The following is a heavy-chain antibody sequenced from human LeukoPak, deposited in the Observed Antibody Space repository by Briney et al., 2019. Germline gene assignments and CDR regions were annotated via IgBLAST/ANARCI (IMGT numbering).Heavy chain of an antibody. V-gene: IGHV3-9*01. D-gene: IGHD4-17*01. CDR1: GFTFDDYA. J-gene: IGHJ4*02. Sequence: GGSPRLSCAASGFTFDDYAMHWVRQAPGKGLEWVSGISWNSGSIGYADSVKGRFAISRDNAKNSLYLQMNSLRAEDTALYYCAKGSTVTTGSGSFDYWGQGTLVTVSS. CDR3: AKGSTVTTGSGSFDY. CDR2: ISWNSGSI.